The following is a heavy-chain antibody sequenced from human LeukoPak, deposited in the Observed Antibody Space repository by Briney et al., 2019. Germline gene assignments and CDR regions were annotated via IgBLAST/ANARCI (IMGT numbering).Heavy chain of an antibody. CDR2: INPSGGST. CDR3: ARGPGGYPDY. V-gene: IGHV1-46*01. Sequence: GASVKVSCKASGYTFTSYYMHWVRQAPGQGLEWMGIINPSGGSTSYAQKFQGRVTMTTDTSTSTAYMELRSLRSDDTAVYYCARGPGGYPDYWGQGTLVTVSS. CDR1: GYTFTSYY. J-gene: IGHJ4*02. D-gene: IGHD3-10*01.